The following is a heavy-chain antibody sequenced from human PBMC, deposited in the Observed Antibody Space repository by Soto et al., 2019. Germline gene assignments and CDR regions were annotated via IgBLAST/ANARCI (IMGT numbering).Heavy chain of an antibody. CDR1: GYTFRIYG. J-gene: IGHJ4*02. V-gene: IGHV1-18*01. CDR2: ISANDGNT. Sequence: ASVKVSCKASGYTFRIYGITWGRQGPGQGLEWMGWISANDGNTHYAQKFQGRVTMTTDTSTSTAYMEVRSLRSEDTGVYYCQRKGTGAPGDSWSQGSLLSVS. CDR3: QRKGTGAPGDS. D-gene: IGHD1-1*01.